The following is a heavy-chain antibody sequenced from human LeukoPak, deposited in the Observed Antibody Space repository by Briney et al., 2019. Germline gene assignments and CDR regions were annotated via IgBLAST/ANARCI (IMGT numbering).Heavy chain of an antibody. CDR1: GGSFSGYY. J-gene: IGHJ5*02. CDR2: INHSGST. V-gene: IGHV4-34*01. Sequence: SETLSLTCAVYGGSFSGYYWSWIRQPPGKGLEWIGEINHSGSTNYNPSLKSRVTISVDTSKNQFSLKLSSVTAADTAVYYCARDSIPTRGYSYGREYNWFDPWGQGTLVTVSS. CDR3: ARDSIPTRGYSYGREYNWFDP. D-gene: IGHD5-18*01.